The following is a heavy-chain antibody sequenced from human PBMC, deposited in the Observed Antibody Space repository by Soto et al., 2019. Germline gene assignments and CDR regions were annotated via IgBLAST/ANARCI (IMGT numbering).Heavy chain of an antibody. CDR2: ISSSSSTI. V-gene: IGHV3-48*01. J-gene: IGHJ5*02. CDR3: AKEVPLSCVVVVAECPWFDP. Sequence: GGSLRLSCAASGFTFSTYSMNWVRQAPGKGLEWVSYISSSSSTIYYADSVKGRFTISRDNSKNTLYLQMNSLRAEDTAVYYCAKEVPLSCVVVVAECPWFDPWGQGTLVTVSS. D-gene: IGHD2-15*01. CDR1: GFTFSTYS.